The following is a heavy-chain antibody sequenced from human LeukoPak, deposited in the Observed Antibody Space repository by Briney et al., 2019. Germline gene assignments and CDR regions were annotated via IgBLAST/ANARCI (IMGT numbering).Heavy chain of an antibody. CDR3: TRGYSTTPGDY. V-gene: IGHV3-74*01. J-gene: IGHJ4*02. CDR2: IMSDGSRT. Sequence: PGGSLRLSCEASGFTFDDYGMSWVRQVPGKGLVWVSRIMSDGSRTSYADSVKGRFTISRDNAKNTLYLQMSSLRAEDTAVYYCTRGYSTTPGDYWGQGTLVTVSS. CDR1: GFTFDDYG. D-gene: IGHD2-15*01.